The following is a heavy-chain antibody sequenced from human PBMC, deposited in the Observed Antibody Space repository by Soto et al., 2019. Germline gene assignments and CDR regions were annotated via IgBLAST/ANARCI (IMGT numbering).Heavy chain of an antibody. Sequence: GGSLRLSCAASGFTFSIYAMNWVRQAPGKGLEWVSAISGSGGSTYYADSVKGRFTISRDNSKNTLYLQMSSLRAEDTAVYYCVKFVMSPSWRKSTVYWCQGTLVSVST. CDR2: ISGSGGST. D-gene: IGHD2-8*01. J-gene: IGHJ4*02. V-gene: IGHV3-23*01. CDR3: VKFVMSPSWRKSTVY. CDR1: GFTFSIYA.